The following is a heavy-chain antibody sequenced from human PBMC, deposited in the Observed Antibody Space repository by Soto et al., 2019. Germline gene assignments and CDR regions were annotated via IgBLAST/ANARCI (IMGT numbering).Heavy chain of an antibody. V-gene: IGHV1-18*01. J-gene: IGHJ6*02. CDR3: ARFMTTEENYYYGMDV. CDR1: GYTFTSYG. Sequence: ASVKVSCKASGYTFTSYGISWVRQAPGQGLEWMGWISAYNGSTNYAQRLQGRVTKTTDTSTSTAYMELRSLRSDDTAMYYCARFMTTEENYYYGMDVWGQGTTVTVS. D-gene: IGHD4-4*01. CDR2: ISAYNGST.